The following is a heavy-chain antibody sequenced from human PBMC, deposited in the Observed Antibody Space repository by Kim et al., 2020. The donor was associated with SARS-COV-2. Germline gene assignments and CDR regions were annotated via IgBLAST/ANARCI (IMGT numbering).Heavy chain of an antibody. J-gene: IGHJ4*02. D-gene: IGHD3-16*01. CDR3: AHSWGNFDY. V-gene: IGHV4-34*01. CDR2: INHSGST. Sequence: SETRSLTCAVYGGSFSGYYWSWIRQPPGKGLEWIGEINHSGSTNYNPSLKSRVTISVDTSKNQFSLKLSSVTAADTAVYYCAHSWGNFDYWGQGTLVTVSS. CDR1: GGSFSGYY.